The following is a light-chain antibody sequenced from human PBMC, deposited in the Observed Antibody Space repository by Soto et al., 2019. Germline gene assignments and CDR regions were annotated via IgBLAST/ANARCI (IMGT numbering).Light chain of an antibody. CDR1: QSLLHKNGNNY. J-gene: IGKJ1*01. CDR2: MGS. V-gene: IGKV2-28*01. Sequence: DIVTTQSPLSLPVTPGEAASISCRSSQSLLHKNGNNYFNWYLQKPGQSPQLLIYMGSKRASGVPERFSGTGSGTYFTLRITRVEAEDAGVYDCMQALQTPWTFGQGTKVEIK. CDR3: MQALQTPWT.